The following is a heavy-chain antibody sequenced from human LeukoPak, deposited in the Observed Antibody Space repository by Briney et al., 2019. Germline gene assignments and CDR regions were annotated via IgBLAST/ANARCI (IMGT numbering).Heavy chain of an antibody. CDR3: ARINVSFGGYYPPPHYYYMDV. J-gene: IGHJ6*03. CDR2: IIPIFGTA. V-gene: IGHV1-69*05. Sequence: ASVKVSCKASGGTFSSYAISWVRQAPGQGLEWMGGIIPIFGTANYAQKFQGRVTITTDESTSTAYMELSSLRSEDTAVYYCARINVSFGGYYPPPHYYYMDVWGKGTTVTVSS. D-gene: IGHD3-3*01. CDR1: GGTFSSYA.